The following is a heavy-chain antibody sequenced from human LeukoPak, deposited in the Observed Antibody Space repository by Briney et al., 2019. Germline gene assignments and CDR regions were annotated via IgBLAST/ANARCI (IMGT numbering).Heavy chain of an antibody. D-gene: IGHD2-2*01. J-gene: IGHJ4*02. CDR2: INPNSGGT. CDR1: GYTFTGYY. V-gene: IGHV1-2*02. CDR3: ARVGREYQLLSGYSNY. Sequence: ASVKVSCKASGYTFTGYYMHWVRQAPGQGLEWMGWINPNSGGTNYAQKFQGRVTMTRDTSISTVYMELSRLRSDDTAVYYCARVGREYQLLSGYSNYWGQGTLVTVSS.